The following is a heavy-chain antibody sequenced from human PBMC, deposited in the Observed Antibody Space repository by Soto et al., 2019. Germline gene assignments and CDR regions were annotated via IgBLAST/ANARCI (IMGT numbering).Heavy chain of an antibody. V-gene: IGHV4-39*01. CDR3: ARRREGIAVAHEDAFDI. CDR1: GGSISSSSYY. J-gene: IGHJ3*02. CDR2: IYYSGST. Sequence: SETLSLTCTVSGGSISSSSYYWGWIRQPPGKGLEWIGSIYYSGSTYYNPSLKSRVTISVDTSKNQFSLKLSSVTAADTALYYCARRREGIAVAHEDAFDIWGQGTMVTVSS. D-gene: IGHD6-19*01.